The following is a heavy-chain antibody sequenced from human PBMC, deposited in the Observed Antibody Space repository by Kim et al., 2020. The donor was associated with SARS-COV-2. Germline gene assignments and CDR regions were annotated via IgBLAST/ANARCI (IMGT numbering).Heavy chain of an antibody. D-gene: IGHD1-1*01. CDR1: GFTFDDYA. Sequence: GGSLRLSCAASGFTFDDYAMHWVRQAPGKGLEWVSGISWNSGSIGYADSVKGRFTISRDNAKNSLYLQMNSLRAEDTALYYCAKDLSRNDALFDYWGQGTLVTVSS. CDR2: ISWNSGSI. CDR3: AKDLSRNDALFDY. V-gene: IGHV3-9*01. J-gene: IGHJ4*02.